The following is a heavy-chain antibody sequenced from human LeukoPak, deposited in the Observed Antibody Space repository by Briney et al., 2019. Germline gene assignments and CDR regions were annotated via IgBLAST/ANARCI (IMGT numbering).Heavy chain of an antibody. CDR2: IWYDGSKK. J-gene: IGHJ5*02. CDR3: TGSTAEGWFDP. D-gene: IGHD2-2*01. V-gene: IGHV3-33*04. CDR1: GLPFSNYG. Sequence: GTSLRLSCVASGLPFSNYGMHWVCQAPGKGLEWVAVIWYDGSKKYYADSVKGRFTVSRDDSKDTLYLHMNSLRVEDTAMYYCTGSTAEGWFDPWGQGALLSVSS.